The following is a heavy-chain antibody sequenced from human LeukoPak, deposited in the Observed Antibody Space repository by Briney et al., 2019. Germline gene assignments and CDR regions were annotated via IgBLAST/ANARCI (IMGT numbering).Heavy chain of an antibody. CDR3: ARGVGATDY. J-gene: IGHJ4*02. V-gene: IGHV2-5*02. CDR2: IYWDDVK. D-gene: IGHD1-26*01. Sequence: SGPTLVKPTQTLTLTCTFSGFSLSTSGVGVGWIRQPPGKALEWLALIYWDDVKRYSPSLKTRLTISKDTSKNQVVLTVTNMDPVDTATYYCARGVGATDYWGQGTLVTVSS. CDR1: GFSLSTSGVG.